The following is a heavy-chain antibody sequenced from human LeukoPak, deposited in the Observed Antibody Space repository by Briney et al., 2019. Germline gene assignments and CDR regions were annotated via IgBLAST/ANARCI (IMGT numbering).Heavy chain of an antibody. CDR1: GFTFSSSE. Sequence: MAGGSLRLSCAASGFTFSSSEMTWVRQAPGKGLEWVGRIKSKTDGGTTDYAAPVKGRFTISRDDSKNTLYLQMNSLKTEDTAVYYCTTFFLFGTMIVVDDYWGQGTLVTVSS. CDR3: TTFFLFGTMIVVDDY. CDR2: IKSKTDGGTT. D-gene: IGHD3-22*01. V-gene: IGHV3-15*01. J-gene: IGHJ4*02.